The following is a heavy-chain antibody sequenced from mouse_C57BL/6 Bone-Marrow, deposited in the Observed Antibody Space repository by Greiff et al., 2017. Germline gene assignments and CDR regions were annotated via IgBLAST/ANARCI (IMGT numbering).Heavy chain of an antibody. CDR1: GYTFTSYW. CDR3: ASLPGAY. Sequence: QVQLQQPGAELVKPGASVKVSCKASGYTFTSYWMNWVKQRPGQGLEWIGSIHASDSATNYNQKFKVKATLTVEQSSSTAYMQLSSLTSEDSAVYYCASLPGAYWGRGTLVTVSA. D-gene: IGHD6-2*01. CDR2: IHASDSAT. V-gene: IGHV1-74*01. J-gene: IGHJ3*01.